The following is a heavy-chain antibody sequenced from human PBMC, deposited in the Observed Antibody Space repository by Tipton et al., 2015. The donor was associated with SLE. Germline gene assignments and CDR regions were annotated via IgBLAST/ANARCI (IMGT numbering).Heavy chain of an antibody. D-gene: IGHD6-19*01. CDR1: GGSINTGGYY. CDR2: IYYSGTT. Sequence: TLSLTCKVSGGSINTGGYYWGWIRQPPGKGLEWIGTIYYSGTTYYNPSLKSRVTISVDTSKNQFSLKLRSVTVADTAVYYCARQVGGQWLVRTAFDYWGQGTLVTVSS. V-gene: IGHV4-39*07. CDR3: ARQVGGQWLVRTAFDY. J-gene: IGHJ4*02.